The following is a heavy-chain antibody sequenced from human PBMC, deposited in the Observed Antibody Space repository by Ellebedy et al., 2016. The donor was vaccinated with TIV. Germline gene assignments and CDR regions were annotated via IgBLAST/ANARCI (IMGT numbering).Heavy chain of an antibody. V-gene: IGHV1-8*01. D-gene: IGHD6-25*01. J-gene: IGHJ3*01. CDR1: GYTFTSYD. CDR3: ARARGAAARSFDL. CDR2: MNPNSGNR. Sequence: AASVKVSCKAAGYTFTSYDINWVRQATGQGLERMGWMNPNSGNRGYAQKFQDRLTMTRNTSINTAYLDLSSLRSEDTAVYYCARARGAAARSFDLWGQGTVVTVSS.